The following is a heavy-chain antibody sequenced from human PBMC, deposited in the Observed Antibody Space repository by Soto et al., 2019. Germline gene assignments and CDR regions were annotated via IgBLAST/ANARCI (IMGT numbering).Heavy chain of an antibody. CDR3: ASLVYCCCLYHHYGLDF. Sequence: GESLKISCKGSGYSFTSYWIGWVRQMRGKGLEWMGIIYPGDTDTRYSPSFQGQVTISADKPIRTAYRQWSSLKGSATAINDCASLVYCCCLYHHYGLDFWSQGTAVPVYS. CDR2: IYPGDTDT. J-gene: IGHJ6*02. CDR1: GYSFTSYW. D-gene: IGHD2-15*01. V-gene: IGHV5-51*04.